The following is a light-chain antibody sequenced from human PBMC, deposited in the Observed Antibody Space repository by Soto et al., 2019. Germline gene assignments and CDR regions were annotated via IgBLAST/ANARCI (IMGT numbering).Light chain of an antibody. CDR2: LGS. CDR3: MQALQH. V-gene: IGKV2-28*01. Sequence: DIVMTQSPLSLPVTPGEPASISCRSSQSLLHSNGYNYLDWYLQKPGQSPQLLIYLGSNRSSGVPDRFSGSGSGTDFTLKISRVEAEDVGVYYCMQALQHVGQGTRLEIK. CDR1: QSLLHSNGYNY. J-gene: IGKJ5*01.